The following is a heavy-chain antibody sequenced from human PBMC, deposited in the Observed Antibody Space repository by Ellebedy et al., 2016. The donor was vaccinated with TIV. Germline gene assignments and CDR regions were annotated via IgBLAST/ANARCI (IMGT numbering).Heavy chain of an antibody. CDR1: GYTYTAFY. Sequence: AASVKVSCKAPGYTYTAFYLHWVRQAPGQGLEWMGWINPNSGGTNYAQKFQGRVTMTRDTSISTAYMELSRLRSDDTAVYYCASLPHYGDSGPWGQGTLVTVSS. D-gene: IGHD4-17*01. CDR3: ASLPHYGDSGP. CDR2: INPNSGGT. V-gene: IGHV1-2*02. J-gene: IGHJ5*02.